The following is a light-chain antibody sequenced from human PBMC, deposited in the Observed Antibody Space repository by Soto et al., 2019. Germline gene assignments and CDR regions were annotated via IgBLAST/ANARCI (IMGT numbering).Light chain of an antibody. J-gene: IGKJ4*01. CDR3: QKYNSAPL. CDR2: AAS. Sequence: DIQMTQSPSSLSASVGDRVTITCRASQGISNYLAWYQQKPGKVPKLLIHAASTLQSGVPSRFSGSGSGTDFTLTISSLQPEDVETYYCQKYNSAPLFGGGTKVEIK. CDR1: QGISNY. V-gene: IGKV1-27*01.